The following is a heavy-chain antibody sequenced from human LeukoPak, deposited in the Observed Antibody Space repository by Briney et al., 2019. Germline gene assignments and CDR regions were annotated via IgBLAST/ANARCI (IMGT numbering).Heavy chain of an antibody. V-gene: IGHV4-59*08. J-gene: IGHJ6*03. CDR1: GGSIVTYY. D-gene: IGHD3-16*02. CDR3: ARHIGGGIGDMDV. CDR2: IYVTGT. Sequence: PSETLSLTCTASGGSIVTYYWSWIRQSPGKGLEWIGYIYVTGTRYNPYLPSRVTISVDRSRKQFFLKMSSVTAADTAVYYCARHIGGGIGDMDVWGKGTKVIVSS.